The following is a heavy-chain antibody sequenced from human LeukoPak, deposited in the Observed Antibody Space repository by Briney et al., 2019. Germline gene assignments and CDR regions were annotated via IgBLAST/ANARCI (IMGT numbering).Heavy chain of an antibody. CDR2: IYYSGST. CDR1: GGSISGYY. J-gene: IGHJ3*02. V-gene: IGHV4-59*08. D-gene: IGHD6-13*01. CDR3: ARRDTSSWYKDDAFDI. Sequence: SETLSLTCTVSGGSISGYYWSWIRQPPGKGLEWIGYIYYSGSTNYNPSLKSRVTISVDTSKNQFSLKLSSVTAADAAVYYCARRDTSSWYKDDAFDIWGQGTMVTVSS.